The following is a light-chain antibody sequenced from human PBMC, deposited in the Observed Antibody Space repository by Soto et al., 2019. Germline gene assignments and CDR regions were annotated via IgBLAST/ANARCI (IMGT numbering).Light chain of an antibody. J-gene: IGLJ2*01. CDR3: CSYAASNTLI. CDR1: SSNVGSYDL. V-gene: IGLV2-23*02. Sequence: QSALTQPASVSGSPGQSITISCTGTSSNVGSYDLVSWYQQHPGKAPKLLIYEFTKRPSGVSNRFSGSKSGNTASLTISGLQAEDEADYACCSYAASNTLIFGGGTKLTVL. CDR2: EFT.